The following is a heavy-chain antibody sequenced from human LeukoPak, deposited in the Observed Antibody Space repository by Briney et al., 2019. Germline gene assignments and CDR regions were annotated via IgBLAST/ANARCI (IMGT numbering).Heavy chain of an antibody. J-gene: IGHJ4*02. CDR3: AIFRVGYSYGRFDY. V-gene: IGHV4-34*01. D-gene: IGHD5-18*01. CDR2: INHSGST. Sequence: PSETLSLTCAVYGGSFSGYYWSWIRQPPGKGLEWIGEINHSGSTNYNPSLKSRVTISVDTSKNQFSLKLSSVTAADTAVYYCAIFRVGYSYGRFDYWGQGTLVTVSS. CDR1: GGSFSGYY.